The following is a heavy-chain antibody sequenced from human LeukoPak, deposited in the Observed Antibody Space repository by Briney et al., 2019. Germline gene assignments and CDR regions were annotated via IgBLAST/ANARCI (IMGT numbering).Heavy chain of an antibody. Sequence: PGESLKISCKASGYSLTSYWIGWVRQMPGRGLEWMGVIYPGDSDTRYSPSFQGQVSISADKSISTAYLQWSSLKASDTAMYYCAKFTSISIDPWGQGTLVTVSS. D-gene: IGHD3-3*01. CDR3: AKFTSISIDP. CDR2: IYPGDSDT. V-gene: IGHV5-51*03. J-gene: IGHJ5*02. CDR1: GYSLTSYW.